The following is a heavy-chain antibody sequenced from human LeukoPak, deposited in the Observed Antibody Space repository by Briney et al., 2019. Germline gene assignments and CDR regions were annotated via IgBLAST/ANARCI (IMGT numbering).Heavy chain of an antibody. Sequence: GGSLRLTCAASGFTFRTYWMSWVRQAPGKGLEWVANIKQDGSEIYYVDSVKGRFTISRDNAKNSLYLQLSSLRAEDTAVYYCAREKKTEWTTGAFDMWGQGTMVIVSS. CDR3: AREKKTEWTTGAFDM. V-gene: IGHV3-7*01. D-gene: IGHD3-3*01. J-gene: IGHJ3*02. CDR2: IKQDGSEI. CDR1: GFTFRTYW.